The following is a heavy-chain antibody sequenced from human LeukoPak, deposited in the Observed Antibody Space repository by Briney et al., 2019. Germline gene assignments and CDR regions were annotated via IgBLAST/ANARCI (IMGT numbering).Heavy chain of an antibody. CDR2: IYPGDSDT. J-gene: IGHJ6*03. CDR1: GYSFTSYW. Sequence: GESLKISCKGSGYSFTSYWIGWVRQMPGKGLEWMGIIYPGDSDTRYSPSFQGQVTISADKSISTAYLQWSSLKASDTAMYYCARFHCSGGSCYRPYYYYMDVWGKGTTVAISS. CDR3: ARFHCSGGSCYRPYYYYMDV. D-gene: IGHD2-15*01. V-gene: IGHV5-51*01.